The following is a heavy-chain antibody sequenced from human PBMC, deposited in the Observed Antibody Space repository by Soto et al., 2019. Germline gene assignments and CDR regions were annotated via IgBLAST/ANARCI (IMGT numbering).Heavy chain of an antibody. Sequence: ASVKVSCKASGYTFTSYGISWLRQSPGQGLEWMGWISAYNGNTNYAQKLQGRVTMTTDTSTSTAYMELRSLRSDDTAVYYCARVYYYGSGSSFSAVFDYWGQGTLVTVSS. CDR2: ISAYNGNT. V-gene: IGHV1-18*04. J-gene: IGHJ4*02. CDR1: GYTFTSYG. CDR3: ARVYYYGSGSSFSAVFDY. D-gene: IGHD3-10*01.